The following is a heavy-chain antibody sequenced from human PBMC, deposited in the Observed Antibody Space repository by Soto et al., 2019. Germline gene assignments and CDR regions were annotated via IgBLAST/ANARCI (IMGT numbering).Heavy chain of an antibody. CDR3: TEGTSF. V-gene: IGHV3-15*01. Sequence: EVQLVESGGGLVKPGASLRLSCAASGFTFNSAWMSWVRQAPGKGLEWVGRIRSKSDGGTTDCAAPGRGRFSISRDDSKNTLYLQMSSLEIEDTAVYYCTEGTSFWGQGTLVTVSS. CDR1: GFTFNSAW. D-gene: IGHD4-17*01. J-gene: IGHJ4*02. CDR2: IRSKSDGGTT.